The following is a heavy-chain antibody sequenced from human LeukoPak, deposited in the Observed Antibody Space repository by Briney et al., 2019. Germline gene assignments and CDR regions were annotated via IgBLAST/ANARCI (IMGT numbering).Heavy chain of an antibody. CDR2: INDSGGNT. D-gene: IGHD3-10*01. V-gene: IGHV3-23*01. CDR3: AKTSAGIRGGYFDY. J-gene: IGHJ4*02. Sequence: SGGSLRLSCAASGFTSSSYAMSWVRQAPGKGLEWVSLINDSGGNTYYADSVKGRYTISRDNSKNTLFLQMSSLRAEDTAVYYCAKTSAGIRGGYFDYWGQGTLVTVSS. CDR1: GFTSSSYA.